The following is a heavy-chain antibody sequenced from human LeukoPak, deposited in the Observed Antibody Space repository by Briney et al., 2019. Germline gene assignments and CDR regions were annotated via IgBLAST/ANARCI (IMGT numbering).Heavy chain of an antibody. CDR1: GFTFSSHW. CDR2: VNQDGREK. J-gene: IGHJ4*02. CDR3: ARERDARFDS. D-gene: IGHD2-2*01. V-gene: IGHV3-7*01. Sequence: GGSLRLSCVASGFTFSSHWMSWVRQAPGKGLEWVANVNQDGREKYYVESVKGRFTISRDNAKNSLYLQVNSLRAEDTAIYYCARERDARFDSWGQGTLVTVSS.